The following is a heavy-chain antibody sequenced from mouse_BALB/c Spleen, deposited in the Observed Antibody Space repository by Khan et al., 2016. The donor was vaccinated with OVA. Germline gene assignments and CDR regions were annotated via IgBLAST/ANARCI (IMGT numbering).Heavy chain of an antibody. J-gene: IGHJ3*01. V-gene: IGHV5-15*02. CDR1: GFTFIDYG. Sequence: EVELVEPGGGLVQPGGSRKLSCAASGFTFIDYGMAWVRQTSGKGPEWIAFISSVAYSIYYADTVTGRFTISRENAKNTLYLEMSSLRSDDTAMYYCVRGGFAYWGQGTLVTVSA. CDR2: ISSVAYSI. CDR3: VRGGFAY.